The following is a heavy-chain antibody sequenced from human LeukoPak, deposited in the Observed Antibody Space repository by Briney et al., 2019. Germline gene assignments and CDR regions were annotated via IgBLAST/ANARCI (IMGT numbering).Heavy chain of an antibody. D-gene: IGHD2-15*01. J-gene: IGHJ4*02. CDR1: GLTFRNYG. CDR2: IYYEGSEK. V-gene: IGHV3-33*01. Sequence: PGGSLRLSCAVSGLTFRNYGMHWVRQAPGKGLEWVAIIYYEGSEKYYVDSVKGRFTISRDNSKNTLYLQMNSLRAEDTALYYCASGRGGRGGINYFDYWGQGTLVTVSS. CDR3: ASGRGGRGGINYFDY.